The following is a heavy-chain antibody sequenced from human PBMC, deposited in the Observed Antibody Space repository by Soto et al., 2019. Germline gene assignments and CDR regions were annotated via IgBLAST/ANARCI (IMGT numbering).Heavy chain of an antibody. CDR2: IIPIFGTA. Sequence: GASVTVSCTASGGTFSSYAIGWVRQDPGQGLEWMGGIIPIFGTANYAQKFQGRVTITADESTSTAYMELSSLRSEDTAVYYCASYIVATNYPLVYWGQGTLVTVS. CDR1: GGTFSSYA. J-gene: IGHJ4*02. D-gene: IGHD5-12*01. V-gene: IGHV1-69*13. CDR3: ASYIVATNYPLVY.